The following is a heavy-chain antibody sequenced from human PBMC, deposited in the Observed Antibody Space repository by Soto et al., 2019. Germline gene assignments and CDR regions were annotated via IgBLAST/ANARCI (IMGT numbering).Heavy chain of an antibody. D-gene: IGHD2-2*01. CDR3: ARTYCSSTSCYFPGLYYYYYMDV. Sequence: ESGGGLVKPGGSLRLSCAASGFTFSSYSMNWVRQAPGKGLEWVSSISSSSSYIYYADSVKGRFTISRDNAKNSLYLQMNSLRAEDTAVYYCARTYCSSTSCYFPGLYYYYYMDVWGKGTTVTVSS. J-gene: IGHJ6*03. CDR1: GFTFSSYS. V-gene: IGHV3-21*01. CDR2: ISSSSSYI.